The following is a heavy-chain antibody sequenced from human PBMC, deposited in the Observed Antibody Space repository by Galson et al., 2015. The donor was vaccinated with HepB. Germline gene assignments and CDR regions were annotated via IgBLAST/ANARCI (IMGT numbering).Heavy chain of an antibody. CDR1: GFSFSTFP. CDR2: ISGDGRST. D-gene: IGHD1-14*01. CDR3: LKPTYKLLLSGSDWFDP. J-gene: IGHJ5*02. Sequence: SLRLSCAASGFSFSTFPMYWVRQAPGKGLEYVSAISGDGRSTYYGDSVKGRFTISRDNSKNTLYLHMSRLRPADTATFYCLKPTYKLLLSGSDWFDPWGQGTLVTVSS. V-gene: IGHV3-64D*06.